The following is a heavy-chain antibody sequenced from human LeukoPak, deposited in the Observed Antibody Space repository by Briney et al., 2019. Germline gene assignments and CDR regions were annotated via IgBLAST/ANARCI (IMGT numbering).Heavy chain of an antibody. J-gene: IGHJ5*02. CDR2: IYYRGSA. CDR3: ARTTMVRGVIGWFDP. V-gene: IGHV4-59*12. Sequence: PSETLSLTCTVSGGSISSYYWSWSRHPPGKGLEWIGYIYYRGSANYNPSLKSRVTLSVETSKNQFSLKLSSVTAADTAVYYCARTTMVRGVIGWFDPWGQGTLVTVSS. D-gene: IGHD3-10*01. CDR1: GGSISSYY.